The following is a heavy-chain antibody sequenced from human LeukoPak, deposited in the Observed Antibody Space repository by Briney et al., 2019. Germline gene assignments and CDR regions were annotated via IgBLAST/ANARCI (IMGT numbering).Heavy chain of an antibody. V-gene: IGHV1-18*01. D-gene: IGHD3-22*01. CDR1: GYTFTSYG. CDR3: ARDSLGYYDSSGYYPSNYYYYMDV. CDR2: ISAYNGNT. J-gene: IGHJ6*03. Sequence: ASVRVSCTASGYTFTSYGISWVRQAPGQGLEWMGWISAYNGNTNYAQTLQGRVTMTTDTSTSTAYMELRSLRSDDTAVYYCARDSLGYYDSSGYYPSNYYYYMDVWGKGTTVTVSS.